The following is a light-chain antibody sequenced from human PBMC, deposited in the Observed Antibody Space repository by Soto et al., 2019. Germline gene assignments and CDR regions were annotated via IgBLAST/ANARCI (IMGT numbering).Light chain of an antibody. CDR2: WAS. CDR3: QQYYAIPRT. CDR1: QSVLHSSNNKNY. V-gene: IGKV4-1*01. J-gene: IGKJ1*01. Sequence: DIVMTQSPDSLAVSLGERATINCKSSQSVLHSSNNKNYLAWYQQKPGQPPKLLISWASSRESGVPDRVSGSGSGTDFTLTVSSLQAEDVAVYYCQQYYAIPRTFGQGTKLEVK.